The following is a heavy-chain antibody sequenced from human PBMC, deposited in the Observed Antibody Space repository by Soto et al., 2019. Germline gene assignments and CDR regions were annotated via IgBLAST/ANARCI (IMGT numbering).Heavy chain of an antibody. CDR1: GFTFSSNA. CDR3: AKDWVSGSSPY. V-gene: IGHV3-23*01. Sequence: EVQLLESGGGLVQPGGSLRLSCTASGFTFSSNAMCWVRQAPGKGLEWVSSISGSAGVTYYADSVKVRFTISRDNSKNALYLQMNSLRAEDTAVYYCAKDWVSGSSPYWGQGTLVTVSS. CDR2: ISGSAGVT. J-gene: IGHJ4*02. D-gene: IGHD2-15*01.